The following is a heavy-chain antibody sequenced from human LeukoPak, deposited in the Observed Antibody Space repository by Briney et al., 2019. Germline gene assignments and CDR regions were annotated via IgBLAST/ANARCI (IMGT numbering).Heavy chain of an antibody. CDR1: GYTLTDNH. J-gene: IGHJ3*01. V-gene: IGHV1-2*02. CDR2: IDPNSGVT. Sequence: ASVKVSCKASGYTLTDNHLYWVRQAPGQGLEWMGWIDPNSGVTNFAQNFQGRLTMTADTSISTAYMELSRLTSDDTTVYYCARELGINAFDVWGQGTLVTVSS. D-gene: IGHD1-26*01. CDR3: ARELGINAFDV.